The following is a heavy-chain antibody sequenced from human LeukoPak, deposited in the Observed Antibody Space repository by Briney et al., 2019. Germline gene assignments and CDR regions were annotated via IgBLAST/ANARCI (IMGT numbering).Heavy chain of an antibody. D-gene: IGHD3-22*01. V-gene: IGHV3-23*01. Sequence: QPGGSLRLSCAASGFTFSSYAMTWVRQAPGKGLEWVSGVSGSGGSTYYADSVRGRFTIFRDNSKNTLYLQMDSLRAEDTAVYYCAKNEIHYDSSGYYYVLDYWGQETLVTVSS. J-gene: IGHJ4*02. CDR2: VSGSGGST. CDR1: GFTFSSYA. CDR3: AKNEIHYDSSGYYYVLDY.